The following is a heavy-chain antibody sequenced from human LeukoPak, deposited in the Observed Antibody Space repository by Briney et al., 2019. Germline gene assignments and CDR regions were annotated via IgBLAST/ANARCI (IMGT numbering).Heavy chain of an antibody. CDR3: ASYSRWLQLDAFDI. V-gene: IGHV4-4*07. J-gene: IGHJ3*02. CDR2: IFTSGIT. D-gene: IGHD5-24*01. Sequence: NPSETLSLTCTVSGGSISIYYWNWIRQPAGKGLEWIGRIFTSGITNYDPSLKSRVTISVDTSKNQFSLKLSSVAAADTAVYYCASYSRWLQLDAFDIWGQGTMVTVSS. CDR1: GGSISIYY.